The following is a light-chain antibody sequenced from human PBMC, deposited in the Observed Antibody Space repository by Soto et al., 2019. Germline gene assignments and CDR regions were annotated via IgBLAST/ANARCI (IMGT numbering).Light chain of an antibody. J-gene: IGKJ1*01. CDR2: WAS. V-gene: IGKV4-1*01. CDR1: QSVLYSSNNKNY. CDR3: QQYYSTPPT. Sequence: DIVMTQSPDSLAVSLGERATINCKSSQSVLYSSNNKNYLAWYQQKPGQPPKLLIYWASTRESGVPDLFSGSGSGTDFTLTISSLQAEDVAVYYCQQYYSTPPTFGRGTKVEIK.